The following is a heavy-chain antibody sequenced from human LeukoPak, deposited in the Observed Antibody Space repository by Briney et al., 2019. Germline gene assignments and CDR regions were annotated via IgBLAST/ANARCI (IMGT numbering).Heavy chain of an antibody. CDR3: VRRRYYDGSGYLE. Sequence: SETLSLTCSVSGDSVSRSDSYWDWIRQPPGKGLEWIGTIYYSGRTYYSPSLKSRVTMSVDPSNNQFSLNLRSVTAADTALYYCVRRRYYDGSGYLEWGQGTLLSVSS. J-gene: IGHJ1*01. CDR2: IYYSGRT. D-gene: IGHD3-22*01. CDR1: GDSVSRSDSY. V-gene: IGHV4-39*01.